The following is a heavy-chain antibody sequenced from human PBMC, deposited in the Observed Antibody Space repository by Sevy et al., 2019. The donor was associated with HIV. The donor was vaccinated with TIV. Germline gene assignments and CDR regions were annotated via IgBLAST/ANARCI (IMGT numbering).Heavy chain of an antibody. CDR3: ARPHTSGWTRFEH. J-gene: IGHJ4*01. CDR2: VRNGGST. D-gene: IGHD6-19*01. CDR1: SDSITSYY. Sequence: SETLSLTCTVSSDSITSYYWAWIRQPPGKGLEWIGNVRNGGSTNYNPSLKSRLTISVDTTNNQFSLKLGSVTVADTAVYFCARPHTSGWTRFEHWGHGILVTVSS. V-gene: IGHV4-59*01.